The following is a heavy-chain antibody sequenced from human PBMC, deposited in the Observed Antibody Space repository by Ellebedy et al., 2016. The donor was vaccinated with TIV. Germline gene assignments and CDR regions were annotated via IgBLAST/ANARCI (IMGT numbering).Heavy chain of an antibody. Sequence: GESLKISCAASGFTFSTYWMHWVRQAPGKGLEWVANIKQDGSEKYYVDSVKGRFTISRDNAKNSLYLQMNSLKTEDTGVYYCRAIVVMTTDEYFQQWGQGTLVTVSS. V-gene: IGHV3-7*03. D-gene: IGHD3-22*01. CDR3: RAIVVMTTDEYFQQ. CDR1: GFTFSTYW. J-gene: IGHJ1*01. CDR2: IKQDGSEK.